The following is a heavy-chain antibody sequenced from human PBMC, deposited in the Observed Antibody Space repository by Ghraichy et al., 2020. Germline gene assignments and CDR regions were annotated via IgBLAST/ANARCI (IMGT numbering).Heavy chain of an antibody. Sequence: ESLNISCTVSGGSISSYYWSWIRQPPGKGLEWIGYIYYSGSTNYNPSLKSRVTISVDTSKNQFSLKLSSVTAADTAVYYCARARWELNPYYYYGMDVWGQGTTVTVSS. D-gene: IGHD1-26*01. CDR1: GGSISSYY. CDR2: IYYSGST. V-gene: IGHV4-59*01. CDR3: ARARWELNPYYYYGMDV. J-gene: IGHJ6*02.